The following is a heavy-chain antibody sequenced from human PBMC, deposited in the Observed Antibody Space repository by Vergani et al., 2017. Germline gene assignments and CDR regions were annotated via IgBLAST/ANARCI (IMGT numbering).Heavy chain of an antibody. CDR3: VRDPLKGMDV. Sequence: EVNLVESGGALVQPGGSLRLSCAASGFNIDNFYMHWVRQVPGKGLVWVSRMRNDVSTISYGDFVRGRFTISRDNAKNTVYLQLSGLRVEDTAVYYCVRDPLKGMDVWGQGTKVTVS. CDR2: MRNDVSTI. V-gene: IGHV3-74*01. CDR1: GFNIDNFY. J-gene: IGHJ6*02.